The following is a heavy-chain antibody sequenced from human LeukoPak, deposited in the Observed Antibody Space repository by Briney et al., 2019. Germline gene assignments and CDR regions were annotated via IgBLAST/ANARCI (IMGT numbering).Heavy chain of an antibody. J-gene: IGHJ6*02. D-gene: IGHD3-16*01. Sequence: PGGSLRLSCAASGFTLGNYWMHWVRQAPGKGLVWVSRGDGDGSHSTYADSVKGRFTISRDNAKNTLYLQMNSLRAEDTAVYYCARGKKGLYYYYGMDVWGQGTTVTVSS. CDR2: GDGDGSHS. CDR1: GFTLGNYW. CDR3: ARGKKGLYYYYGMDV. V-gene: IGHV3-74*03.